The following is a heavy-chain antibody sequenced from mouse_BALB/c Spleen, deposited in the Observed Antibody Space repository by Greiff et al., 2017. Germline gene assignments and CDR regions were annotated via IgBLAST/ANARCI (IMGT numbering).Heavy chain of an antibody. V-gene: IGHV3-2*02. CDR2: ISYSGST. CDR3: ARSMITFAY. CDR1: GYSITSDYA. J-gene: IGHJ3*01. D-gene: IGHD2-4*01. Sequence: EVHLVESGPGLVKPSQSLSLTCTVTGYSITSDYAWNWIRQFPGNKLEWMGYISYSGSTSYNPSLKSRISITRDTSKNQFFLQLNSVTTEDTATYYCARSMITFAYWGQGTLVTVSA.